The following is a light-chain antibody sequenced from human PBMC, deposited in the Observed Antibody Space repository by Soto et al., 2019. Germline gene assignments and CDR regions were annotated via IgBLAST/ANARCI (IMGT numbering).Light chain of an antibody. CDR3: LQYESYPLT. Sequence: DIQMTQSPSTLSASVGDGVTITCRASQSIRSELAWYQQEPGKAPKLLIYKASSLDSGVPSRFSGSGSGTEFTLTVSSLQPDDFATYYCLQYESYPLTFGGGTKVDIK. CDR1: QSIRSE. V-gene: IGKV1-5*03. CDR2: KAS. J-gene: IGKJ4*01.